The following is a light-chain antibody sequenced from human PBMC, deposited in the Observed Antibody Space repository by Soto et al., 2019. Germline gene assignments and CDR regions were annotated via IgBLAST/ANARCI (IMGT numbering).Light chain of an antibody. CDR2: DAS. CDR1: QSISSW. V-gene: IGKV1-5*01. Sequence: DIQMTQSPSTLSASVGDRVTITCRASQSISSWLAWYQQKPGKAPKLLIYDASSLESGVPSRFSGSGSGTEFTLTTSSLQPDDFATYYCQHQSTFGQGTKLEIK. J-gene: IGKJ2*01. CDR3: QHQST.